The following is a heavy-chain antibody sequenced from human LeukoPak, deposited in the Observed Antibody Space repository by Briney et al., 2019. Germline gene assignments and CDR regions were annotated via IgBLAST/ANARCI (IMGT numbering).Heavy chain of an antibody. CDR2: TSGSGDST. V-gene: IGHV3-23*01. J-gene: IGHJ4*02. D-gene: IGHD3-3*01. CDR1: GFTFSSYA. CDR3: AKDFWSGYYPHY. Sequence: GGSLRLSCAASGFTFSSYAMSWVRQAPGKGLEWVSATSGSGDSTYYADSVKGRFTISRDNSKNTLYLQMNSLRAEDTAVYYCAKDFWSGYYPHYWGQGTLVAVSS.